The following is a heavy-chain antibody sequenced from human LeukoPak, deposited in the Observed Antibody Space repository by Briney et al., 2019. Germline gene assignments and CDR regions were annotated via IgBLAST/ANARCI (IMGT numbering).Heavy chain of an antibody. D-gene: IGHD6-19*01. V-gene: IGHV3-21*01. J-gene: IGHJ4*02. CDR1: GFTFSSYS. CDR3: ARDSWSVAVAAITRDFDY. CDR2: ISSSSSYI. Sequence: KPGGSLRLSCAASGFTFSSYSMNWVRQAPGKGLGWVSSISSSSSYIYYADSVKGRFTISRDNAKNSLYLQMNSLRAEDTAVYYCARDSWSVAVAAITRDFDYWGQGTLVTVSS.